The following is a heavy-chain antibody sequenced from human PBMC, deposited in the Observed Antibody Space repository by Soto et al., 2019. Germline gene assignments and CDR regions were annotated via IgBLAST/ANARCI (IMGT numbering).Heavy chain of an antibody. CDR2: IWYDGSNK. J-gene: IGHJ4*02. Sequence: QVQLVESGGGVVQTGRSLRLSCAASGFTFSSYGMHWVRQAPGKGLEWVAVIWYDGSNKYYADSVKGRFTISRDNSKNTLYLQMNSLRAEDTAVYYCARDEGCSGGSCYYGEDGYWGQGTLVTVSS. D-gene: IGHD2-15*01. CDR1: GFTFSSYG. V-gene: IGHV3-33*01. CDR3: ARDEGCSGGSCYYGEDGY.